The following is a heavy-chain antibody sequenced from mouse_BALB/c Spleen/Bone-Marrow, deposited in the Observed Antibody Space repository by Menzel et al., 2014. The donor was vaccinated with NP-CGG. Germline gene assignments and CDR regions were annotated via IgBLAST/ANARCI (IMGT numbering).Heavy chain of an antibody. D-gene: IGHD2-5*01. V-gene: IGHV1-54*01. CDR1: GYAFTNYW. J-gene: IGHJ4*01. Sequence: VKLLESGAELVRPGTSVKVSCKASGYAFTNYWIEWIKQRPGQGLEWIGVINPGSGGINYNEKFKGKATLTADKSSSTAYMQLSSLTSDDSAVYFCAREIVRGMDYWGQGTSVTVSS. CDR2: INPGSGGI. CDR3: AREIVRGMDY.